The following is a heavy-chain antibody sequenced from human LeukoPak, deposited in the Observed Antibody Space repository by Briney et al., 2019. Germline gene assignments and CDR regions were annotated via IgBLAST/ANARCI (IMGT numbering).Heavy chain of an antibody. J-gene: IGHJ5*02. V-gene: IGHV3-23*01. D-gene: IGHD2-2*01. CDR1: GFTFSNYA. CDR2: INGGGGGGT. Sequence: GGSLRLSCADSGFTFSNYAMSWVRQAPGKGLEWVSGINGGGGGGTFHADSVRGRFTISRDNSKNTLYLQMSSLRAEDTAVYYCAASLPNIVVVPAAKGPFGSWGQGTLVTVSS. CDR3: AASLPNIVVVPAAKGPFGS.